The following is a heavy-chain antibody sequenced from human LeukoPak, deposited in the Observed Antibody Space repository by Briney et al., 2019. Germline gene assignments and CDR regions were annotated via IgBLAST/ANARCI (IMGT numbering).Heavy chain of an antibody. J-gene: IGHJ3*02. CDR2: INPTSGGT. Sequence: ASVTVSCKSSGYTFTDYYMHWVRQAPGQGLEWMGWINPTSGGTNFAQKFQARVTMTRDTSISTAYMELRRLRSDDTAVYYCARSYGSGRRDAFDIWGQGTLVTVSP. CDR1: GYTFTDYY. V-gene: IGHV1-2*02. CDR3: ARSYGSGRRDAFDI. D-gene: IGHD3-10*01.